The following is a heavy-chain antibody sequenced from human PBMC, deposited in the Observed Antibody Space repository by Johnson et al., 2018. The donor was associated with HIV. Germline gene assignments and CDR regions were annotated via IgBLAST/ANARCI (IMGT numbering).Heavy chain of an antibody. D-gene: IGHD5-18*01. V-gene: IGHV3-30*18. CDR3: AKGLDTAMVRDAFDI. J-gene: IGHJ3*02. CDR1: GFTFSDYY. Sequence: QVQLVESGGGLVKPGGSLRLSCAASGFTFSDYYMSWIRQAPGKGLEWVALISFDGNNTYYAHSVQGRFPISRDNSKNTLYLQMNSLRAEDTAVYYCAKGLDTAMVRDAFDIWGQGTMVTVSS. CDR2: ISFDGNNT.